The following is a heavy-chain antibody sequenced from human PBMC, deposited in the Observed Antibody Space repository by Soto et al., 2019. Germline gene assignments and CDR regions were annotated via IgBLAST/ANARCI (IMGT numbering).Heavy chain of an antibody. Sequence: PGGSLRPSCPASGFTFRSFTMKWVRQAPGRGLEWVSTISSNSAYIYYTDALRGRFTISRDNAKNSLHLQMNSLRAEDTAVYYCTRDASRDSSARGWFDPWGPGTLVTAPQ. V-gene: IGHV3-21*01. CDR1: GFTFRSFT. CDR3: TRDASRDSSARGWFDP. J-gene: IGHJ5*02. CDR2: ISSNSAYI. D-gene: IGHD6-13*01.